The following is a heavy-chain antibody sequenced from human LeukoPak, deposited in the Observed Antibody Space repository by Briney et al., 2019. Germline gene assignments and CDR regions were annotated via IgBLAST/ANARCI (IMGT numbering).Heavy chain of an antibody. D-gene: IGHD3/OR15-3a*01. V-gene: IGHV4-59*01. CDR3: ARQEIGLRSFDP. J-gene: IGHJ5*02. Sequence: SETLSLTCTVSDGSINTFYWSWIRQPPGKGLEWIGYIYYSGSTNYNPSLKSRVTISVDTSKNQFSLKLSSVTAADTAVYYCARQEIGLRSFDPWGQGTLVTVSS. CDR1: DGSINTFY. CDR2: IYYSGST.